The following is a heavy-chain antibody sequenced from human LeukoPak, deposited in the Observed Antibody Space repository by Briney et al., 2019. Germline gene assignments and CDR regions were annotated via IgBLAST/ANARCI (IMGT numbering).Heavy chain of an antibody. CDR2: INPNSGGT. D-gene: IGHD3-10*01. CDR1: GYTFTGYY. V-gene: IGHV1-2*04. CDR3: ARANYLGSGSYCDY. Sequence: ASVKVSCKASGYTFTGYYMHWVRQAPGQGLEWMGWINPNSGGTNYAQKFQGWVTMTRDTSISTAYMELSRLRSDDTAVYYCARANYLGSGSYCDYWGQGTLVTVSS. J-gene: IGHJ4*02.